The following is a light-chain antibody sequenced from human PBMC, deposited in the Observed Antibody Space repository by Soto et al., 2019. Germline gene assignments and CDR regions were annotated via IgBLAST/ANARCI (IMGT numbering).Light chain of an antibody. CDR2: AAS. Sequence: DSQVSESRSSLCVSIRERVTITCWASQSISTHLNWYQQKPGKAPNLLIYAASTLQSGVPSRFSGSGSGTDFTLTISSLQPEDVAPYYCPKYTSPPLTFGGGTKA. CDR3: PKYTSPPLT. J-gene: IGKJ4*01. CDR1: QSISTH. V-gene: IGKV1-27*01.